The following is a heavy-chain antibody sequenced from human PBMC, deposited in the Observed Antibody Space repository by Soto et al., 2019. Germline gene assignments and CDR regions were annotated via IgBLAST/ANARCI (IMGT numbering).Heavy chain of an antibody. CDR2: IDPSDSYT. CDR3: ARHLAAARRWFDP. V-gene: IGHV5-10-1*01. Sequence: GESLKISCKGSGCSFTSYWISLVRQMPGKGLEWVGRIDPSDSYTTYSQSLQGHVTISADKSISTAYLQWSSLKASDTAMYYCARHLAAARRWFDPWGQGTLVTVSS. D-gene: IGHD6-13*01. CDR1: GCSFTSYW. J-gene: IGHJ5*02.